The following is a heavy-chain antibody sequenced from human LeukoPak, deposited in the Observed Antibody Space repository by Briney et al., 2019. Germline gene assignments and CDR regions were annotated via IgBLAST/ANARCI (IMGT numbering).Heavy chain of an antibody. D-gene: IGHD3-22*01. V-gene: IGHV4-34*01. J-gene: IGHJ4*02. CDR2: INHSGST. CDR1: GGSFSGYY. Sequence: SETLSLTCAVYGGSFSGYYWSWIRQPPGKGLEWIGEINHSGSTNYNPSLKSRVTIPVDTSKNQFSLKLSSVTAADTAVYYCARGADYYDSSGPGTDPFDYWGQGTLVTVSS. CDR3: ARGADYYDSSGPGTDPFDY.